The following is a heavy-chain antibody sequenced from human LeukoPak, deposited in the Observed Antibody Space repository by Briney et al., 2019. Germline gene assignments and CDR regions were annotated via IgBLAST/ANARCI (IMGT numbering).Heavy chain of an antibody. J-gene: IGHJ4*02. CDR1: GYTFTSYY. CDR2: INPNSGST. D-gene: IGHD2-15*01. CDR3: AKRTSNDSPPSFDY. Sequence: ASVTVSCKASGYTFTSYYMNWVRQAPGQGLEWMGIINPNSGSTSYAQKFQGRVTMTRDTATSTVYMELSSLRSEDTAVYYCAKRTSNDSPPSFDYWGQGTLVTVSS. V-gene: IGHV1-46*01.